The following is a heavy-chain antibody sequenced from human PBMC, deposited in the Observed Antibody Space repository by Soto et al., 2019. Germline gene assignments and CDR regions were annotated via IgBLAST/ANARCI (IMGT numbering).Heavy chain of an antibody. V-gene: IGHV3-30*18. J-gene: IGHJ5*01. D-gene: IGHD2-8*01. Sequence: QVQLEESGGGVVQPGRSLRLSCAASGFTFRSYGMHWVRQAPGKGLEWMTVISYDGSNEYYGDSVKGRFTISRDNSKNXLXXQMRRLRAEDTAVYYCAKEGGFCRNGVCYGNWFDSWGQGTLVTVSS. CDR3: AKEGGFCRNGVCYGNWFDS. CDR1: GFTFRSYG. CDR2: ISYDGSNE.